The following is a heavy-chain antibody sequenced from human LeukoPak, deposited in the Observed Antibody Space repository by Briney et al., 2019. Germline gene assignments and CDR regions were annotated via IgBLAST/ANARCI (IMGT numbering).Heavy chain of an antibody. J-gene: IGHJ4*02. D-gene: IGHD3-22*01. V-gene: IGHV4-39*02. CDR2: IYYTGTT. CDR3: ARPRDDSTGYYLGY. CDR1: GGSIRGSSYY. Sequence: SETLSPTCTVSGGSIRGSSYYWGWIRQPPGKGLEWIGNIYYTGTTYYNPSLKSRVTISVDTSKNHFSLRLRSVTAADTAVYFCARPRDDSTGYYLGYWGQGALVTVSS.